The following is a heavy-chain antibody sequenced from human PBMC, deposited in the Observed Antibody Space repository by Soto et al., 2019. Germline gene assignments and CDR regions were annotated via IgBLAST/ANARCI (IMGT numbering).Heavy chain of an antibody. CDR3: ACTPIEVSSPTRYFDL. CDR1: GGSISSGGYY. J-gene: IGHJ2*01. V-gene: IGHV4-31*03. Sequence: QVQLQESGPGLVKPSQTLSLTCTVSGGSISSGGYYWSWIRQHPGKGLEGIGYIYDSGSTYYNPSLSGRVTISVDTSKKQFSLRLSSVTAADTAVYYCACTPIEVSSPTRYFDLWGRGTLVTVSS. CDR2: IYDSGST. D-gene: IGHD6-19*01.